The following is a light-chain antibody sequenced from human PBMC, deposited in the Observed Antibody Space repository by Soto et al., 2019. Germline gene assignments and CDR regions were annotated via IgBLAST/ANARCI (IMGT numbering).Light chain of an antibody. CDR3: GTCDSSLRAVV. Sequence: QSALTQPPSAAGSPGQSVTISCTGTSTDVGGYNYVSWYQQYPGKAPKLMIYEVSTRPSGVPDRFSGSKSGTSATLGITGLQTGDAADYYCGTCDSSLRAVVFGGGTKLTVL. CDR1: STDVGGYNY. J-gene: IGLJ2*01. V-gene: IGLV2-8*01. CDR2: EVS.